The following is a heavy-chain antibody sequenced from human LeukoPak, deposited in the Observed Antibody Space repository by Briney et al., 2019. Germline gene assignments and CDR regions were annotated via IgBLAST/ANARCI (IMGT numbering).Heavy chain of an antibody. V-gene: IGHV3-74*01. D-gene: IGHD6-13*01. CDR2: FKTDGSTT. J-gene: IGHJ4*02. Sequence: PGGSLRLSCAASGFTFNSYWMHCVRQAPGKGLVWVSLFKTDGSTTRYADSVKGRFTISRDNAKNTLYLQMNSLRAEDTAVYYCASSTSQGFDYWGQGTPVIVSS. CDR3: ASSTSQGFDY. CDR1: GFTFNSYW.